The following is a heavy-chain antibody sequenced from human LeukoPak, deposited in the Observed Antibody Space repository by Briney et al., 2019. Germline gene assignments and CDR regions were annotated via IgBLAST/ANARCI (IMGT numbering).Heavy chain of an antibody. CDR3: ARAPRIAVTQPMDY. CDR2: ISYDGSNK. Sequence: PGRSLRLSCAASGFTFSSYAMHWVRQAPGKGLEWVAVISYDGSNKYYADSVKGRFTISRDNSKNTLYLQMNSLRAEDTAVYYWARAPRIAVTQPMDYGAQETLVPVPS. CDR1: GFTFSSYA. D-gene: IGHD6-19*01. J-gene: IGHJ4*02. V-gene: IGHV3-30-3*01.